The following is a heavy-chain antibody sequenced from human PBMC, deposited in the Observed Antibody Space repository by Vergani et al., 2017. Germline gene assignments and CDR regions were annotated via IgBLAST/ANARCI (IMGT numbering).Heavy chain of an antibody. CDR1: GFTFDDYA. Sequence: EVQLVESGGGLVQPGRSLRLSCAASGFTFDDYAMHWVRQAPGKGLEWVSGISWNSGSIGYADSVKGRFTISRDNAKNSLYLQMNSLRAEDTALYYCAKDLGSXYPGWGQGTLVTVSS. V-gene: IGHV3-9*01. CDR2: ISWNSGSI. J-gene: IGHJ4*02. D-gene: IGHD1-26*01. CDR3: AKDLGSXYPG.